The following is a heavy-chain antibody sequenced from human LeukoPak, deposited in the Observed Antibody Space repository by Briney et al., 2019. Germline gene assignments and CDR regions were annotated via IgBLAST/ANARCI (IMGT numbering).Heavy chain of an antibody. Sequence: ASVKVSCKASGYSFTNYDINWVRQATGQGLEWMGWMNPKSGDTGYSQKFQGRVFITRDTSINTAYMELSSLGSDDTAVYYCARGGRGSRSSWFDPWGQGTLVIVSS. CDR2: MNPKSGDT. J-gene: IGHJ5*02. CDR1: GYSFTNYD. D-gene: IGHD3-10*01. V-gene: IGHV1-8*03. CDR3: ARGGRGSRSSWFDP.